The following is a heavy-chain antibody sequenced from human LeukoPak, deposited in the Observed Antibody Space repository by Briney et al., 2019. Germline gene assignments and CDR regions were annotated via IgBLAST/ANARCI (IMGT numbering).Heavy chain of an antibody. J-gene: IGHJ4*02. CDR3: ARHSVSSPHYFDC. Sequence: PSETPSLTCSVSGGSISSLYWSWIRQPPGKGLEWIGYIYYTGSTNYNPSLKSRVTISVDTSKNQFSLRLSSVTAADTAVYYCARHSVSSPHYFDCWGQGTLVTVSS. D-gene: IGHD1-26*01. V-gene: IGHV4-59*08. CDR2: IYYTGST. CDR1: GGSISSLY.